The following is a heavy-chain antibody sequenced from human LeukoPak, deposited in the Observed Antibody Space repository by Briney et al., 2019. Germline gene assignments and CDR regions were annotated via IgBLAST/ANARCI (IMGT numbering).Heavy chain of an antibody. CDR3: ARRAASRPWPFAY. V-gene: IGHV4-34*01. Sequence: SETLSLTCAVYGGSFSGYYWSWIRQPPGKGLEWIGEINHSGSTNYNPSLKSRVTISVDTSKNQFSLKLSSVTAADTAVYYCARRAASRPWPFAYWGQGTLVTVSS. J-gene: IGHJ4*02. CDR2: INHSGST. D-gene: IGHD2-15*01. CDR1: GGSFSGYY.